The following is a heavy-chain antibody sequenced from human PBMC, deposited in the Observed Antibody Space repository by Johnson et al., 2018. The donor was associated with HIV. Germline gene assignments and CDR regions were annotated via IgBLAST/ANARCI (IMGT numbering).Heavy chain of an antibody. CDR3: AKDPTYDSSGYYGDAFDI. J-gene: IGHJ3*02. CDR2: IRYDGSNK. Sequence: QVQLVESGGGVVQPGGSLRLSCAASGFTFSSYGMHWVRQAPGKGLEWVAFIRYDGSNKYYADSVKGRFTISRDNSTNTLYLQMNSLRAEDTAVYYCAKDPTYDSSGYYGDAFDIWGQGTMVTVSS. CDR1: GFTFSSYG. V-gene: IGHV3-30*02. D-gene: IGHD3-22*01.